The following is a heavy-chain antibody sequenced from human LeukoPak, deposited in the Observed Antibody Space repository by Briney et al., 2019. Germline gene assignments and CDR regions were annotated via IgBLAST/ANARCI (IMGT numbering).Heavy chain of an antibody. CDR3: ARVGYSFSLNDWSRIGLGAYPTKYYYYMDV. CDR2: INHSGGT. D-gene: IGHD5-18*01. V-gene: IGHV4-34*01. CDR1: GGSFSDYS. J-gene: IGHJ6*03. Sequence: SETLSLTCAVYGGSFSDYSWTWIRQPPGKGREGMGEINHSGGTNHNPSLMSRVIMSVDTSKNQVSLKVTSVTAADTAVYYCARVGYSFSLNDWSRIGLGAYPTKYYYYMDVWGKGTTVTVSS.